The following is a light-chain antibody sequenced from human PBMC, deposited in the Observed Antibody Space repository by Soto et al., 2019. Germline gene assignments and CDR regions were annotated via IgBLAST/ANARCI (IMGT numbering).Light chain of an antibody. CDR3: QSYDSSNQV. J-gene: IGLJ2*01. Sequence: NFMLTQPHSVSESPGKTVTISCTRSSGSIASNYVQWYQQRPASSPTTVIYEDNQRPSGGPDRFSGSIDSSSNSASLTTSGLKTEDEADYYCQSYDSSNQVFGGGTKVTVL. V-gene: IGLV6-57*01. CDR2: EDN. CDR1: SGSIASNY.